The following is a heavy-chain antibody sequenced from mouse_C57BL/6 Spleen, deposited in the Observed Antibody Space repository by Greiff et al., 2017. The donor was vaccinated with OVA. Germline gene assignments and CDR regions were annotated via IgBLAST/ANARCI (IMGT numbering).Heavy chain of an antibody. CDR3: ARSGYYYGSSPYYFDY. CDR1: GYTFTSYC. CDR2: IYPGSGST. V-gene: IGHV1-55*01. D-gene: IGHD1-1*01. J-gene: IGHJ2*01. Sequence: QVQLQQPGAELVKPGASVKMSCKASGYTFTSYCITWVKQRPGQGLEWIGDIYPGSGSTNYNEKFKSKATLTVDTSSSTAYLQLSSLTSEDTAVFSCARSGYYYGSSPYYFDYWGQGTTLTVSS.